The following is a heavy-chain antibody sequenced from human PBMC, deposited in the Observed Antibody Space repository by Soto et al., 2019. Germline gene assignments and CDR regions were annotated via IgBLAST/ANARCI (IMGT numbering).Heavy chain of an antibody. D-gene: IGHD6-13*01. Sequence: SVKVSYKASGGPFSSYAISLVRQAPGQGLEWIAAIIPIFGTANYAQKFQGRVTITAYKSTSTAYMELSSLRSEDTAVYYCASELLGYSSSWYLDVIGGNYFDYWGQGTMVTVSS. J-gene: IGHJ4*02. CDR3: ASELLGYSSSWYLDVIGGNYFDY. CDR1: GGPFSSYA. CDR2: IIPIFGTA. V-gene: IGHV1-69*06.